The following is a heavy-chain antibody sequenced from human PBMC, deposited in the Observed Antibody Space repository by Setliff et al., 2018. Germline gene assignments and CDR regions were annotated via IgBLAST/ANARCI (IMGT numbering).Heavy chain of an antibody. D-gene: IGHD3-9*01. CDR2: IYHSGST. CDR1: GYSISSGYY. J-gene: IGHJ4*02. Sequence: ETLSLTCTVSGYSISSGYYWGWIRQPPGKGLEWIGSIYHSGSTYYNPSLKSRVTISVDTSKNQFSLKLSSVTAADTAVYYCARDYDILTGLDYWGQGTLVTVSS. V-gene: IGHV4-38-2*02. CDR3: ARDYDILTGLDY.